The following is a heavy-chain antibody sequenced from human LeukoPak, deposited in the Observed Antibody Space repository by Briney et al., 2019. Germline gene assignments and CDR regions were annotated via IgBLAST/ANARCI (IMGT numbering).Heavy chain of an antibody. Sequence: KASETLSLTCTVSGGSTSSYYWSWIRQPPGKGLEWIGYIYYSGSTNYNPSLKSRVTISVDTSKNQFSLKLSSVTAADTAVYYCARGGYSSSSFDYWGQGTLVTVSS. D-gene: IGHD6-13*01. CDR1: GGSTSSYY. J-gene: IGHJ4*02. V-gene: IGHV4-59*01. CDR2: IYYSGST. CDR3: ARGGYSSSSFDY.